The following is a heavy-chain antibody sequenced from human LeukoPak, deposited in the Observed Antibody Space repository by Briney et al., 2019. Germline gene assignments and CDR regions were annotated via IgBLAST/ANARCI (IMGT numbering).Heavy chain of an antibody. D-gene: IGHD3-22*01. CDR2: ISYDGSNK. J-gene: IGHJ4*02. CDR1: GFTFSSYA. Sequence: GGSLRLSCAASGFTFSSYAMHWVRQAPGKGLEWVAVISYDGSNKYYADSVKGRFTISRDNSKNTLYLQMNSLRAEDTAVYYCARDRGERGITMIVEYYFDYWGQGTLVTVSS. V-gene: IGHV3-30*04. CDR3: ARDRGERGITMIVEYYFDY.